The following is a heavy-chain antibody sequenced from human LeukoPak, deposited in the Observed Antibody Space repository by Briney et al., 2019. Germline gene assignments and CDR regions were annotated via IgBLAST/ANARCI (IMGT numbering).Heavy chain of an antibody. V-gene: IGHV7-4-1*02. CDR1: GGTFSSYA. D-gene: IGHD3-9*01. CDR3: ARIGKSTSLYDILTGYYTPYFDY. CDR2: INTNTGNP. Sequence: ASVKVSCKASGGTFSSYAISWVRQAPGQGLEWMGWINTNTGNPTYAQGFTGRFVFSLDTSVSTAYLQISSLKAEDTAVYYCARIGKSTSLYDILTGYYTPYFDYWGQGTLVTVSS. J-gene: IGHJ4*02.